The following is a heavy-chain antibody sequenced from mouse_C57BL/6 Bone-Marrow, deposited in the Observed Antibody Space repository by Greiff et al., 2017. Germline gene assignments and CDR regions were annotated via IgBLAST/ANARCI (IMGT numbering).Heavy chain of an antibody. CDR1: GYAFTDYN. Sequence: VQLQQSGPELVKPGASVKMSCKASGYAFTDYNMHWVKQSHGKSLEWIGYINPNNGGTSYNQQFKGKATLTVNKSSSTAYMELRCLTSEDSAVYYCAKGLLILAYWGQGTLVTVSA. CDR3: AKGLLILAY. V-gene: IGHV1-22*01. D-gene: IGHD2-10*01. J-gene: IGHJ3*01. CDR2: INPNNGGT.